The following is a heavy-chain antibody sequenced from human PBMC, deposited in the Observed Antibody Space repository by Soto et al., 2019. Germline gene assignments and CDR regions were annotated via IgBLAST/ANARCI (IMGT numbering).Heavy chain of an antibody. V-gene: IGHV3-23*01. D-gene: IGHD1-26*01. CDR3: AKADESYGPLPDAFDI. Sequence: GGSLRLSCAASGFTFSSYAMSWVRQAPGKGLEWVSAISGSGGSTYYADSVKGRFTISRDNSKNTLYLQMNSLRAEDTAVYYCAKADESYGPLPDAFDIWGQGTMVTVSS. J-gene: IGHJ3*02. CDR1: GFTFSSYA. CDR2: ISGSGGST.